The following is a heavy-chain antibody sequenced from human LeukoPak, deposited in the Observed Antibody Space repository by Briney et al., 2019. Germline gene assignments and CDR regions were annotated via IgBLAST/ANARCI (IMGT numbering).Heavy chain of an antibody. CDR2: ISYDGSEK. D-gene: IGHD5-24*01. CDR3: ALEMVTITDY. CDR1: GFTFGDYG. Sequence: GGSLRLSCAASGFTFGDYGVHWVRQAPGKGLEWMAFISYDGSEKHYKDSVKGRFTISRDNSKNMLYLVMNSLRPEDTAVYYCALEMVTITDYWGQGTLVTISS. V-gene: IGHV3-30*03. J-gene: IGHJ4*02.